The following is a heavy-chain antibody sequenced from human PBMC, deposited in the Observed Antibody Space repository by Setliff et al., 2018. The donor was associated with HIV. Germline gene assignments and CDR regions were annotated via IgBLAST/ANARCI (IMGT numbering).Heavy chain of an antibody. CDR3: VTGVGTSSVDY. CDR1: GFTFGDYA. Sequence: PGGSLRLSCTVSGFTFGDYALSWVRQAPGRGLEWVGRIKTKTQRGTTDYAAPAIGRFIISSDDSKNTLYLQMNSLRSEDTAVYYCVTGVGTSSVDYWGQGTMVTVSS. D-gene: IGHD3-22*01. CDR2: IKTKTQRGTT. V-gene: IGHV3-15*01. J-gene: IGHJ4*02.